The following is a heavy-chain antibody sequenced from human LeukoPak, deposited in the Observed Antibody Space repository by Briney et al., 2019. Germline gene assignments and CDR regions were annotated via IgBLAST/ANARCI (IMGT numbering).Heavy chain of an antibody. CDR1: GYTFTSYY. J-gene: IGHJ4*02. D-gene: IGHD2/OR15-2a*01. V-gene: IGHV1-46*01. CDR3: ARHFYPLYFDY. CDR2: INPSGGST. Sequence: ASVKVSCKASGYTFTSYYMHWVRQAPGQGLEWMGIINPSGGSTSYAQNFQGRVTMTRDTSTSTVYMELSSLRSEDTAVYYCARHFYPLYFDYWGQGTLVTVSS.